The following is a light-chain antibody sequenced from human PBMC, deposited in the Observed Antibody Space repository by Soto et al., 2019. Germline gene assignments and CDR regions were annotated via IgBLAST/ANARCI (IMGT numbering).Light chain of an antibody. CDR3: QQYATSPLT. J-gene: IGKJ4*01. CDR2: QTS. Sequence: EIVLTQSPATLSSFPGDRVTLSCRASQYINTRLAWYQHRPGQAPRLLIYQTSIGAAGIPDRFSGSGSGTDFTLTISRLETEDFAVYYCQQYATSPLTFGGGTKVDIK. V-gene: IGKV3-20*01. CDR1: QYINTR.